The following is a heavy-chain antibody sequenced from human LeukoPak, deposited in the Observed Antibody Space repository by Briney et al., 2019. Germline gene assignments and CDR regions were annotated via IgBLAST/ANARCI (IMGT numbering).Heavy chain of an antibody. CDR1: GGSISSSSYS. CDR3: ARHGSPGWYSSKTPDY. V-gene: IGHV4-39*01. Sequence: VRLRETLSLTCTVSGGSISSSSYSWGWIRQPPGKGLEWIGSIYYSGSTYYNPSLKSRVTISVDTSKNQFSLKLSSVTAADTAVYYCARHGSPGWYSSKTPDYWGQGTLVTVSS. D-gene: IGHD6-19*01. CDR2: IYYSGST. J-gene: IGHJ4*02.